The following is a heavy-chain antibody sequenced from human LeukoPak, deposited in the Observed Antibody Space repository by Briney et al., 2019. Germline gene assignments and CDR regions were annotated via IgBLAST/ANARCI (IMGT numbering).Heavy chain of an antibody. Sequence: SETLSLTCTVSGGSISSYYWSWIRQPPGKGLEWIGYIYYTGSPNYNPSLKSRVTISVDTSKNQFSLELSSVTAADTAVYYCARVGFGNTPHPIDYWGQGTLVTVSS. V-gene: IGHV4-59*01. CDR3: ARVGFGNTPHPIDY. CDR1: GGSISSYY. J-gene: IGHJ4*02. D-gene: IGHD4-23*01. CDR2: IYYTGSP.